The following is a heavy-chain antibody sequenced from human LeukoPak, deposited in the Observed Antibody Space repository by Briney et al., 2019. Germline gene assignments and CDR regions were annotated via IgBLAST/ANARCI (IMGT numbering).Heavy chain of an antibody. D-gene: IGHD6-19*01. V-gene: IGHV3-49*03. J-gene: IGHJ4*02. Sequence: GGSLRLSCTASGFTFGDYAMSWFRQAPGKGLEWVGFIGSKAYGGTTEYAASVKGRFTISRDDSKSIAYLQMNSLKTEDTAVYYCTRDWYSSGWYFDYWSQGTLVTVSS. CDR1: GFTFGDYA. CDR3: TRDWYSSGWYFDY. CDR2: IGSKAYGGTT.